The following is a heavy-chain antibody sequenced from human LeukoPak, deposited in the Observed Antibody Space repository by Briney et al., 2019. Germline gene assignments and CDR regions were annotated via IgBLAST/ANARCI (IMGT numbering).Heavy chain of an antibody. Sequence: ASVKVSCKASGYTFTSYDINWVRQATGQGLEWMGWMNPNSGNTGYAQKFQGRVTMTRNTSISTAYTELSSLRSEDTAVYYCARVMDCSGGSCYSYYYGMDVWGQGTTVTVSS. CDR1: GYTFTSYD. CDR3: ARVMDCSGGSCYSYYYGMDV. CDR2: MNPNSGNT. D-gene: IGHD2-15*01. V-gene: IGHV1-8*01. J-gene: IGHJ6*02.